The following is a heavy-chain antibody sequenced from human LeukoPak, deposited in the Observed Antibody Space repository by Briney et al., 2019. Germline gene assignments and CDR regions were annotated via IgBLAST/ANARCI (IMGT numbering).Heavy chain of an antibody. CDR3: ARDHRFLEWLLPSNWFDP. J-gene: IGHJ5*02. CDR2: INPNSGGT. Sequence: ASVKVSCKASAFTFTSYGISWVRQAPGQGLEWMGWINPNSGGTNYAQKFQGRVTMTRDTSISTAYMELSRLRSDDTAVYYCARDHRFLEWLLPSNWFDPWGQGTLVTVSS. D-gene: IGHD3-3*01. V-gene: IGHV1-2*02. CDR1: AFTFTSYG.